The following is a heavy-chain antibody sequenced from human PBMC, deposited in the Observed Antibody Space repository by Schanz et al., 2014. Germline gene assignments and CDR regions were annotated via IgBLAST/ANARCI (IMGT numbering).Heavy chain of an antibody. J-gene: IGHJ3*02. CDR1: GFTFSSHW. CDR2: INSVGSNT. D-gene: IGHD4-17*01. Sequence: EVQLVQSGGGLVQPGGSLRLSCAASGFTFSSHWMHWVRQDPGKGLVWVARINSVGSNTDYADSVTGRFTISRDNAKNTLYLQMNPLRAEDTAVYYCARKMKLGVYGGKGHDSLDIWGQGTMGTVSS. CDR3: ARKMKLGVYGGKGHDSLDI. V-gene: IGHV3-74*01.